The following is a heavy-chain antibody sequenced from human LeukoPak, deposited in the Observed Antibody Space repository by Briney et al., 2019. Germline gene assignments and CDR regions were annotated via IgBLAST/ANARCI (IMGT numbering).Heavy chain of an antibody. V-gene: IGHV3-30*18. Sequence: GGSLRLSCAASGFTFSSYGMHWVRQAPGKGLEWVAVISYDGSNKYYADSVKGRFTISRDNSRNTLYLQMNSLRVEDTAVYYCAKQYYNFWSGWVNWGQGTLVTVSS. J-gene: IGHJ4*02. CDR3: AKQYYNFWSGWVN. CDR2: ISYDGSNK. D-gene: IGHD3-3*01. CDR1: GFTFSSYG.